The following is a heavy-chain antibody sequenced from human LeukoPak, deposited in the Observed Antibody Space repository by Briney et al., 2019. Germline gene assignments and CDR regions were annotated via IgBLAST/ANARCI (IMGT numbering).Heavy chain of an antibody. CDR1: GYTLTELS. J-gene: IGHJ1*01. Sequence: ASVKVSCKASGYTLTELSMHWVRQAPGKGLEWMGGFDPEDGETIYAQKFQGRVTMTEDTSTDTAYMELSSLRSEDTAVYYCTGLELRYFDWLYFQHWGQGTLVTVSS. CDR2: FDPEDGET. V-gene: IGHV1-24*01. D-gene: IGHD3-9*01. CDR3: TGLELRYFDWLYFQH.